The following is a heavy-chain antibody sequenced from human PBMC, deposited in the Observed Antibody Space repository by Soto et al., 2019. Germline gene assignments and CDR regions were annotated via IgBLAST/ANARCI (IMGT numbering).Heavy chain of an antibody. Sequence: QVQLVQSGAEVKKTGASVKVSCKASGYTFNSNGFSWVRQAPGQGLEWMGWVSAYNGNSNYAQKFQGRVTMTTDTSTTTAFMELRSLTSDDTAVYYCARGFIAIPKTWSAPDYWGQGTLVTVSS. CDR3: ARGFIAIPKTWSAPDY. J-gene: IGHJ4*02. V-gene: IGHV1-18*04. CDR2: VSAYNGNS. CDR1: GYTFNSNG. D-gene: IGHD6-13*01.